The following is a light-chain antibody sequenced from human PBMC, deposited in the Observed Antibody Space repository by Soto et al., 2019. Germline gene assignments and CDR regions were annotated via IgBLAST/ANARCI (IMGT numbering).Light chain of an antibody. Sequence: IQMTHSPSTLSASVGDRVTIACRASQSVXRILGCYEHQPGKAPKTLIYXASSLGSVVPSIFSGTGCGKEFIFCITSLQPEDVGADYCQQWYMGWTFGQGTKVDI. CDR1: QSVXRI. CDR2: XAS. CDR3: QQWYMGWT. V-gene: IGKV1-5*01. J-gene: IGKJ1*01.